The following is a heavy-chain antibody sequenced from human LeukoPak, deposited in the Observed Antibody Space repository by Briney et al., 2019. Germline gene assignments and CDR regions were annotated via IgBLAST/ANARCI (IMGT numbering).Heavy chain of an antibody. J-gene: IGHJ6*03. V-gene: IGHV3-7*01. CDR1: GFTFSSYW. Sequence: GGSLRLSCAASGFTFSSYWMSWVRQAPGKGLEGVANINQDGSEKYYVDSVKGRFTISRDNAKNSLYLQMNSLRAEDTAVYYCAREVGANTPFYYYYYYMDVWGKGTTVTVS. CDR2: INQDGSEK. D-gene: IGHD1-26*01. CDR3: AREVGANTPFYYYYYYMDV.